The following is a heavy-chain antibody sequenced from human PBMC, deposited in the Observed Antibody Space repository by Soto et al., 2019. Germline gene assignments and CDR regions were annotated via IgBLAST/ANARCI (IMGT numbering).Heavy chain of an antibody. CDR2: ISSNSAYI. Sequence: GGSLRLSYAASGFTFRSFTMNWVRQAPGKGLEWVSTISSNSAYIYYTDALRGRFTISRDNAKNSLHLQMNSLRAEDTAVYYCTRDASRDSSASGWFDPWCPGT. V-gene: IGHV3-21*01. J-gene: IGHJ5*02. D-gene: IGHD6-13*01. CDR3: TRDASRDSSASGWFDP. CDR1: GFTFRSFT.